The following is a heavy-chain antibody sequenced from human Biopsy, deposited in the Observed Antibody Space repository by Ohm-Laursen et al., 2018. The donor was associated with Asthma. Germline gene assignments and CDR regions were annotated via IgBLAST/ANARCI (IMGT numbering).Heavy chain of an antibody. J-gene: IGHJ6*02. V-gene: IGHV1-18*01. D-gene: IGHD3-10*01. Sequence: SVKVSCKASGYTFNSAGITWARQAPGQGLEWMGWISVYNGNTKVAQKLQDRVTMITDTSTSTAYMELRSPRSDDTAVYFCARAVDYSHYYGIDVWGQGTTVTVS. CDR1: GYTFNSAG. CDR3: ARAVDYSHYYGIDV. CDR2: ISVYNGNT.